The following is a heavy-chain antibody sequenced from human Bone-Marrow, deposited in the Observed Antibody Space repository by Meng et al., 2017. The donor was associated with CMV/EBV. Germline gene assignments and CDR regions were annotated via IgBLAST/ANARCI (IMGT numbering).Heavy chain of an antibody. CDR3: AKDFREDLLRDI. CDR1: GFSLSNYS. J-gene: IGHJ3*02. Sequence: GGSLRLSCEVSGFSLSNYSMNWVRQAPGKGLEWVSYMSGRSSTIYYADSVKGRFTISRDNSKNTLYLQMNSLRAEDTAVYYCAKDFREDLLRDIWGQGTMVTISS. CDR2: MSGRSSTI. D-gene: IGHD3-3*01. V-gene: IGHV3-48*01.